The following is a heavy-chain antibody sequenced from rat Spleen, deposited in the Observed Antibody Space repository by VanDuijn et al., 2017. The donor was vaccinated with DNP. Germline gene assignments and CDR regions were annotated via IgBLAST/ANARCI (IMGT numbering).Heavy chain of an antibody. CDR3: VRWNSGHFDY. D-gene: IGHD4-3*01. J-gene: IGHJ2*01. CDR2: IGSDGYAP. Sequence: EVQLVESGGGLVQPGRSLKLSCAASGFTFSDYYMAWVRQAPTKGLEWVAYIGSDGYAPYYGYSVKGRFTISRYNTKSTLYLQMNSLRSEDMATYYCVRWNSGHFDYWGQGVMVTVSS. V-gene: IGHV5-22*01. CDR1: GFTFSDYY.